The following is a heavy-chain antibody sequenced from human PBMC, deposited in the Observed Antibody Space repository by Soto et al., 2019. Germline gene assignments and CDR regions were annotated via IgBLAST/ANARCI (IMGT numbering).Heavy chain of an antibody. CDR2: VKSKSDGGTT. D-gene: IGHD3-16*01. V-gene: IGHV3-15*01. Sequence: PGGSLRLSCAASGFTFSNAWMTWVRQAPGKGLEWVGRVKSKSDGGTTDYAAPVKGRFAISRDDSKSTLSLQMNSLTTEDTAVYYCTTGARGGRDPYYFYGMDVWGQGTTVTVSS. CDR1: GFTFSNAW. J-gene: IGHJ6*02. CDR3: TTGARGGRDPYYFYGMDV.